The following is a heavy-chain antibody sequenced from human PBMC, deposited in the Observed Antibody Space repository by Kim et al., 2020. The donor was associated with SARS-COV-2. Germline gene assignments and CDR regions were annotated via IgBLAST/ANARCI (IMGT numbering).Heavy chain of an antibody. Sequence: ASVKVSCKASGYTFTTYAMQWVRQAPGQRLEWMGWINAGNGNTKYSQKFQGRVTITRDTSASTAYMELSSLSSEDTAVYYCARMDYYDSRGTGAFDIWGQGTMVTVSS. CDR1: GYTFTTYA. D-gene: IGHD3-22*01. V-gene: IGHV1-3*01. CDR2: INAGNGNT. CDR3: ARMDYYDSRGTGAFDI. J-gene: IGHJ3*02.